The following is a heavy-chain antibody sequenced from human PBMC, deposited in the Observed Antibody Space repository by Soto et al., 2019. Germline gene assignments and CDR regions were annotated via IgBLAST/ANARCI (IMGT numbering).Heavy chain of an antibody. CDR3: ARDYPGLDYYYMDV. Sequence: GGSPRLSCAASGFTFSSYWMTWVRQAPGKGLEWVANIKQDGSEKYYVDSVKGRFTISRDNAKNSLYLQMNSLRAEDTAVYYCARDYPGLDYYYMDVWGKGTTVTVSS. V-gene: IGHV3-7*01. J-gene: IGHJ6*03. CDR1: GFTFSSYW. CDR2: IKQDGSEK.